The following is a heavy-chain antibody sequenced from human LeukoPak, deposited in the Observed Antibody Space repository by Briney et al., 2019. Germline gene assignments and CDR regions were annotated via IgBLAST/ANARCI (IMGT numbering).Heavy chain of an antibody. CDR2: ISNSGGST. Sequence: GGSLRLSCTASGFTFSSYAMSWVRQAPGKGLEWVSSISNSGGSTYYADSVKGRFTISRDNSKSTLYLQMNSLRAEDTAVYYCARLSGLGYCTSTSCYISQFYCDYWGQGTLVTVSS. CDR1: GFTFSSYA. J-gene: IGHJ4*02. CDR3: ARLSGLGYCTSTSCYISQFYCDY. D-gene: IGHD2-2*01. V-gene: IGHV3-23*01.